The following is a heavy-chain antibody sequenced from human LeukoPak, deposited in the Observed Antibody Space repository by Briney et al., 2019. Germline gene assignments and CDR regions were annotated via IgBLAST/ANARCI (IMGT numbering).Heavy chain of an antibody. J-gene: IGHJ6*03. Sequence: PGGSVRLSCAASGFTLSSYSMHWLRQARGRGLEWVSSISNSSSYIHYAHSVKGRFTISRDNAKNSLYLQMNSLRAEDTAVYYCARDRSSSLHYYMDVWGKGTTVTVSS. D-gene: IGHD6-6*01. V-gene: IGHV3-21*01. CDR1: GFTLSSYS. CDR3: ARDRSSSLHYYMDV. CDR2: ISNSSSYI.